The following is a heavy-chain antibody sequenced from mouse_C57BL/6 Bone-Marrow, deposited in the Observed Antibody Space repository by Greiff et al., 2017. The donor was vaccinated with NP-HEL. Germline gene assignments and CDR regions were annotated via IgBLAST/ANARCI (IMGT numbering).Heavy chain of an antibody. CDR2: ISYDGSN. Sequence: EVKLMESGPGLVKPSQSLSLTCSVTGYSITSGYYWNWIRQFPGNKLEWMGYISYDGSNNYNPSLKNRISITRDTSKNQFFLKLNSVTTEDTATYYCAREDYGSGRFAYWGQGTLVTVSA. CDR1: GYSITSGYY. V-gene: IGHV3-6*01. CDR3: AREDYGSGRFAY. J-gene: IGHJ3*01. D-gene: IGHD1-1*01.